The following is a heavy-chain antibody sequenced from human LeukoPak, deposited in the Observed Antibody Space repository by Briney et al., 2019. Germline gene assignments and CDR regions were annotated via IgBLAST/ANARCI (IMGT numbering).Heavy chain of an antibody. CDR2: IYHSGST. V-gene: IGHV4-38-2*02. D-gene: IGHD3-3*01. Sequence: SETLSLTCTVSGYSISSGYYWGWIRQPPGKGLEWIGSIYHSGSTYHNPSLKSRVTISVDTSKNQFSLKLSSVTAADTAVYYCAAVGVVIMELDYWGQGTLVTVSS. CDR1: GYSISSGYY. J-gene: IGHJ4*02. CDR3: AAVGVVIMELDY.